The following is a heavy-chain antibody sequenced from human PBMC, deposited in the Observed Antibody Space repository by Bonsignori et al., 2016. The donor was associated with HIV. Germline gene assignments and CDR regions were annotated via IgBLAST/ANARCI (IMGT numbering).Heavy chain of an antibody. Sequence: LRLSCTVSGGSISSGSYYWSWIRQPAGKGLEWIGRIYTSGSTNYNPSLKSRVTISVDTSKNQFSLKLSSVTAADTAVYYCAGDYYDSSGRSYWGQGTLVTVSS. CDR2: IYTSGST. D-gene: IGHD3-22*01. CDR3: AGDYYDSSGRSY. CDR1: GGSISSGSYY. J-gene: IGHJ4*02. V-gene: IGHV4-61*02.